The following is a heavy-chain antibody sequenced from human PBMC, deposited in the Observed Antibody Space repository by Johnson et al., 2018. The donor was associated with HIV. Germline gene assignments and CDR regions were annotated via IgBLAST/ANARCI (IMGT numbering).Heavy chain of an antibody. V-gene: IGHV3-30*03. CDR1: GFTFSSYG. CDR3: ARLPSGYSRDAFDI. D-gene: IGHD5-18*01. J-gene: IGHJ3*02. CDR2: ISYDGSNK. Sequence: VESGGGVVQPGRSLRLSCAASGFTFSSYGMHWVRQAPGKGLEWVAVISYDGSNKYYADSVKGRFTISRDNSKNTLYLQMNSLRPEDTAVYYCARLPSGYSRDAFDIWGEGTMVTVS.